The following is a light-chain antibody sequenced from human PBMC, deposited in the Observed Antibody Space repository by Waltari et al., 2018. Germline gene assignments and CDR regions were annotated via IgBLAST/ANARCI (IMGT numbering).Light chain of an antibody. Sequence: SYELPQPPSVSVSPGQTASITCSGDQLGDKYACWYQQKPGQSPVLVIDQDSKRPSGIPERFSGSNSGNTATLTISGTQAMDEADYYCQAWDSSTVVFGGGTKLTVL. J-gene: IGLJ2*01. CDR3: QAWDSSTVV. V-gene: IGLV3-1*01. CDR1: QLGDKY. CDR2: QDS.